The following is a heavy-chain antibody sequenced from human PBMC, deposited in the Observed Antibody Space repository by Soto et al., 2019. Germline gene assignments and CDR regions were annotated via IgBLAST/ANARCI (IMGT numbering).Heavy chain of an antibody. CDR1: GFTFNKYG. CDR2: ISYDGSNK. D-gene: IGHD3-9*01. J-gene: IGHJ6*02. Sequence: SLRLSCAASGFTFNKYGMRWVRQAPGKGLEWVAVISYDGSNKYYADAVKGRFTISRDNSKNTLYLQMNSLRGEDTAVYYCAKVPGRYGDYYNGMDVGGQGTTVTVSS. CDR3: AKVPGRYGDYYNGMDV. V-gene: IGHV3-30*18.